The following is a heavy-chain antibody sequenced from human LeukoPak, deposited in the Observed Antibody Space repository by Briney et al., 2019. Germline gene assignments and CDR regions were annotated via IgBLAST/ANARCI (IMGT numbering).Heavy chain of an antibody. CDR3: ARRGFPYSYGYSPGLYYFDY. V-gene: IGHV4-39*07. CDR1: GGSISSSSYY. CDR2: IYYSGST. Sequence: PSETLSLTCFVSGGSISSSSYYWGWIRQPPGKGLEWIGSIYYSGSTNYNPSLKSRVTISVDTSKNQFSLKLSSVTAADTAVYYCARRGFPYSYGYSPGLYYFDYWGQGTLVTVSS. D-gene: IGHD5-18*01. J-gene: IGHJ4*02.